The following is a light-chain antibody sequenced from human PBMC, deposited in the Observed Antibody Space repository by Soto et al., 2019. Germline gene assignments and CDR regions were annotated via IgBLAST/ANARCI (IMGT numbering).Light chain of an antibody. CDR3: QQYSDNWT. CDR1: QSVSSN. Sequence: EIVMTQSPATLSVSPGERATLSCRASQSVSSNLAWYQQKPGQAPRLLIYGASTRATGVPARFSGSGSGTEFTLTISSLQPDDSATYYCQQYSDNWTFGQGTKVDIK. J-gene: IGKJ1*01. V-gene: IGKV3-15*01. CDR2: GAS.